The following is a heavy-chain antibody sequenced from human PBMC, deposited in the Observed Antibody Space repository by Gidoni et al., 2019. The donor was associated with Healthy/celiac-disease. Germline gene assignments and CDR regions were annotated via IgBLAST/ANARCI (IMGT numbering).Heavy chain of an antibody. CDR3: TTQEITMVRVTFDY. CDR2: SKSKTDGGTT. D-gene: IGHD3-10*01. J-gene: IGHJ4*02. CDR1: GFTFSKAW. Sequence: EVQLVESGGGLVKPGGSLSLSCAASGFTFSKAWMSWVRQAPGKGLEWVGRSKSKTDGGTTDYAAPVKGRFTISRDDSKNTLYLQMNSLKTEDTAVYYCTTQEITMVRVTFDYWGQGTLVTVSS. V-gene: IGHV3-15*01.